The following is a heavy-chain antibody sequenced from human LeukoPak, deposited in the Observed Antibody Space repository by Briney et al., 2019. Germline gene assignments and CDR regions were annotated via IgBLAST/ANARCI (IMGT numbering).Heavy chain of an antibody. CDR2: IIPIFGTA. D-gene: IGHD3-22*01. Sequence: SVKVSCKASGGTFSSYAISWVRQAPGQGLEWMGGIIPIFGTANYAQKFQGRVTITADESTSTAYMELSSLRSEDTAVYYCARVYYDSSGYFPPYYYYYGVDVWGQGTTVTVSS. CDR3: ARVYYDSSGYFPPYYYYYGVDV. V-gene: IGHV1-69*13. J-gene: IGHJ6*02. CDR1: GGTFSSYA.